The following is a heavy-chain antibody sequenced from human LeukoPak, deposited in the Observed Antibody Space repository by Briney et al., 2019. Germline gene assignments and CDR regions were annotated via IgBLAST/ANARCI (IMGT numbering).Heavy chain of an antibody. CDR3: AKDRVSVGATGYFDY. Sequence: PGGSLRLSCAASGFTFSSYGMHWVRQAPGKGLEWVAFIRYDGSNKYYADSVKGRFTISRDNSKNPLYLQMNSLRAEDTAVYYCAKDRVSVGATGYFDYWGQGTLVTVSS. D-gene: IGHD1-26*01. V-gene: IGHV3-30*02. J-gene: IGHJ4*02. CDR2: IRYDGSNK. CDR1: GFTFSSYG.